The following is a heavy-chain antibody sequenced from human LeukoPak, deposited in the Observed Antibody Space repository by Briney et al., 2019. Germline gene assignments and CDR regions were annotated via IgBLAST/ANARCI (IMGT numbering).Heavy chain of an antibody. CDR3: AKDTYYYDSSGYYDY. Sequence: TGGSLRLSCAASGFTFSSYSMNWVRQAPGKGLEWVSSISSSSSYIYYADSLKGRFTMSRDNAKNSLYLQMNSLRAEDTAVYYCAKDTYYYDSSGYYDYWGQGTLVTVSS. D-gene: IGHD3-22*01. J-gene: IGHJ4*02. CDR1: GFTFSSYS. CDR2: ISSSSSYI. V-gene: IGHV3-21*01.